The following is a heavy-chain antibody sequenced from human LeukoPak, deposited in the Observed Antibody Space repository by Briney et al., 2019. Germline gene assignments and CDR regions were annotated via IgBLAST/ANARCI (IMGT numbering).Heavy chain of an antibody. Sequence: GASVKVSCKASGYTFTSYGINWVRQATGQGLEWMGWLNPNSGNTVYAQKFQGRVTMTMNTSISTAYMELSSLRSEDTAVYYCARGRLRVPRSFDPWGQGTLVTVSS. D-gene: IGHD3-16*01. J-gene: IGHJ5*02. CDR2: LNPNSGNT. CDR1: GYTFTSYG. V-gene: IGHV1-8*02. CDR3: ARGRLRVPRSFDP.